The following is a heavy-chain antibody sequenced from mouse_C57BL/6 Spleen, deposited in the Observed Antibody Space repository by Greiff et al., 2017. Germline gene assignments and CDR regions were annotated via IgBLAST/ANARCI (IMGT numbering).Heavy chain of an antibody. CDR3: ARPITTVVATDWYFDV. CDR2: INPNNGGT. D-gene: IGHD1-1*01. J-gene: IGHJ1*03. Sequence: VQLQQSGPELVKPGASVKISCKASGYTFTDYYMNWVKQSHGKSLEWIGDINPNNGGTSYNQKFKGKATLTVDQASSTAYMELRSLTSEDSAVXYCARPITTVVATDWYFDVWGTGTTVTVSS. V-gene: IGHV1-26*01. CDR1: GYTFTDYY.